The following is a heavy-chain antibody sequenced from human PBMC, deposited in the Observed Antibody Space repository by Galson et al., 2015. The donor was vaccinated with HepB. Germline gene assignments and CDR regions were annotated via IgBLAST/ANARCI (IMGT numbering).Heavy chain of an antibody. J-gene: IGHJ1*01. CDR3: ARGPRRGSWEELYFQH. CDR2: INTNTGNP. Sequence: SVKVSCKASGYTFTSYAMNWVRQAPGQGLEWMGWINTNTGNPTYAQGFTGRFVFSLDTSVSTAYLQISSLKAEDTAVYYCARGPRRGSWEELYFQHWGQGTLVTVSS. V-gene: IGHV7-4-1*02. D-gene: IGHD6-13*01. CDR1: GYTFTSYA.